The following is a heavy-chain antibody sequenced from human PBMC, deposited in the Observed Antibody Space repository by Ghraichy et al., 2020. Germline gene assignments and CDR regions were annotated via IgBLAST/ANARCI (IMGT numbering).Heavy chain of an antibody. CDR3: AKEGEYAAGLGAFDI. J-gene: IGHJ3*02. Sequence: GGSLRLTCAASGFTFSSYAMSWVRQAPGKGLEWVSGITGSGGTTYYADSVKGRYTISRDNSKKTLYLQMNSLRAEDTAVYYCAKEGEYAAGLGAFDIWGQGTKVTVSS. CDR1: GFTFSSYA. V-gene: IGHV3-23*01. D-gene: IGHD3-10*01. CDR2: ITGSGGTT.